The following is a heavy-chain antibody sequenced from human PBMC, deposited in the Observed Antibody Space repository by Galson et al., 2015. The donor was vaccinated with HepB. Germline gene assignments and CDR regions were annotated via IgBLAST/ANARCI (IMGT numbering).Heavy chain of an antibody. CDR3: VREGGYDYFWGTYSGAYFES. V-gene: IGHV3-21*01. J-gene: IGHJ4*02. D-gene: IGHD3-16*01. Sequence: SLRLSCAASGFTFRSYSMNWVRQAPGKGLEWVSSISSGSTYISYAAPVKGRFTISRDNSKTSLCLQMNSLRVEDTAVYYCVREGGYDYFWGTYSGAYFESWGQGARVTVS. CDR1: GFTFRSYS. CDR2: ISSGSTYI.